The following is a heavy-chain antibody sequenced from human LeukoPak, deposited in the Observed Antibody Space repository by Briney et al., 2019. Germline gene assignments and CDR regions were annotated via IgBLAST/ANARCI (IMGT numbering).Heavy chain of an antibody. Sequence: ASVKVSCKASGYTFTSYYMHWVRQAPGQGLEWMGIINPSGGSTSYARKFQGRVTMTRDTSTSTVYMELSSLRSEDTAVYYCARDQNDYGDYKDVWGQGTMVTVSS. CDR3: ARDQNDYGDYKDV. CDR2: INPSGGST. V-gene: IGHV1-46*01. CDR1: GYTFTSYY. J-gene: IGHJ3*01. D-gene: IGHD4-17*01.